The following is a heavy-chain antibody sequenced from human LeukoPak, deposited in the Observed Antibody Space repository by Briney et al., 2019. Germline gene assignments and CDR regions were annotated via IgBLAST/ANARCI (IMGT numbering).Heavy chain of an antibody. V-gene: IGHV3-74*01. D-gene: IGHD4-17*01. J-gene: IGHJ4*02. Sequence: GGSLRLSCAASGFTFSSYWMHWVRQAPGKGLVWVSRINSDGSSTSYADSVKGRFTISRDNAKNTLCLQMNSLRAEDTAVYYCAREVDYGDYEGGTIDYWGQGTLVTVSS. CDR1: GFTFSSYW. CDR3: AREVDYGDYEGGTIDY. CDR2: INSDGSST.